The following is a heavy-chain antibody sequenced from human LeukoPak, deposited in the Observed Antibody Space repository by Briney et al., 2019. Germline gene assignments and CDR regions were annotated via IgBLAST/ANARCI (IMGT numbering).Heavy chain of an antibody. D-gene: IGHD2-15*01. CDR2: ISLDGSSK. J-gene: IGHJ4*02. V-gene: IGHV3-30*18. CDR3: AKRGSCSGGSCYAHHFDS. Sequence: PGRSLRLSCAASGFSFSNYGMHWVRQAPGKGLEWVALISLDGSSKYYADSVKGRFTISRDNSKNTLYLQMNSPRAEDTAVYHCAKRGSCSGGSCYAHHFDSWGQGTLVTVSS. CDR1: GFSFSNYG.